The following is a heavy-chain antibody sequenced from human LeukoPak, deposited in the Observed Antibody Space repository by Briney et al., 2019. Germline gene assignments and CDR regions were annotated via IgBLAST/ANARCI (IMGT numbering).Heavy chain of an antibody. CDR2: INAGNGDT. J-gene: IGHJ4*02. D-gene: IGHD5-12*01. CDR1: GYTFTSYA. Sequence: ASVKVSCKASGYTFTSYAMHWVRQAPGQRLEWMGWINAGNGDTKYSQKFQGRVTITRDTSASTAYMELSSLRSEDTAVYYCARARAQNIVATILDYWGQGTLVTVSS. V-gene: IGHV1-3*01. CDR3: ARARAQNIVATILDY.